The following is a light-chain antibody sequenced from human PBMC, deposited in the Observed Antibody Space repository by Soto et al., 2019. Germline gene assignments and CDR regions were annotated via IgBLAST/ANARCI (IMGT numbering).Light chain of an antibody. CDR2: AAS. V-gene: IGKV1-39*01. CDR1: QSIGIN. CDR3: QQSYSSPCT. Sequence: DIQMTQSPSSLSASVGDRVTITCRASQSIGINLNWYQQKPGKAPKLLIYAASSLKSGVPPRFSGSVSGTDFTLTISSLQPEDFATYYCQQSYSSPCTFGQGTILEIK. J-gene: IGKJ2*02.